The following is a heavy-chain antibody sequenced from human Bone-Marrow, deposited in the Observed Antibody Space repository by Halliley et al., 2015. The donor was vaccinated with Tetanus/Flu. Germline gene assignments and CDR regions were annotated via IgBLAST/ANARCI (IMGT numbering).Heavy chain of an antibody. J-gene: IGHJ4*02. CDR3: TAGYGSSWYG. Sequence: SLRLSCAGSGFSISNAWMSWVRQAPGKGLEWVDLIKRKIEAETTDYAAPVKGRFIISRDDSENTAYLQMNSLKTEDTAMYYCTAGYGSSWYGWGQGTLVTVSS. CDR2: IKRKIEAETT. D-gene: IGHD6-13*01. V-gene: IGHV3-15*01. CDR1: GFSISNAW.